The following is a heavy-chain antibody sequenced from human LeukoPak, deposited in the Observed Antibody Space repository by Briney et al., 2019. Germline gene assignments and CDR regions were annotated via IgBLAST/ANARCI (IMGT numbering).Heavy chain of an antibody. Sequence: PGGSLRLSCAASGFSFSDYYMTWIRQAPGRGLECVSYISTSSSDTNYADSVKGRFTISRDNAKNSLYLEMNSLRAEDTAVYYCVRDRSGSYPYYFDFWGQGTLVTASS. D-gene: IGHD1-26*01. V-gene: IGHV3-11*06. CDR3: VRDRSGSYPYYFDF. CDR1: GFSFSDYY. J-gene: IGHJ4*02. CDR2: ISTSSSDT.